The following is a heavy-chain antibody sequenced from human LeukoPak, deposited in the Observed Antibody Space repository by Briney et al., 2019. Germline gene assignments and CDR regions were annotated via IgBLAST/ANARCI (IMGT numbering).Heavy chain of an antibody. V-gene: IGHV3-33*01. J-gene: IGHJ4*02. CDR2: IWYDGSNK. Sequence: GRSLRLSCAASGFTFSSCGMHWVRQAPGKGLEWVAVIWYDGSNKYYADSVKGRFTISRDNSKNTLYLQMNSLRAEDTAVYYCARDRDIVATIYYFDYWGQGTLVTVSS. CDR3: ARDRDIVATIYYFDY. CDR1: GFTFSSCG. D-gene: IGHD5-12*01.